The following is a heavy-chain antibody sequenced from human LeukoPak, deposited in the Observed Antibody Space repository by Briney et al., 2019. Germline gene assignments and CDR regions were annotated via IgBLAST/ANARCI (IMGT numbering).Heavy chain of an antibody. CDR2: VSSSSSYI. V-gene: IGHV3-21*01. CDR3: ARVIPGTAFY. D-gene: IGHD1-7*01. J-gene: IGHJ4*02. CDR1: GFTFSSYS. Sequence: GGSLRLSCAASGFTFSSYSMNWVRQAPGKGLEWVSSVSSSSSYIYYADSVKGRFTISRDNAKNSLYLQMNSLRAEDTAVYYCARVIPGTAFYWGQGTLVTVSS.